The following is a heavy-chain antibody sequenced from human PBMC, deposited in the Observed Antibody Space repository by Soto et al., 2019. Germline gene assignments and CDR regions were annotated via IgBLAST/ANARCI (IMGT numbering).Heavy chain of an antibody. J-gene: IGHJ4*02. D-gene: IGHD3-3*01. CDR3: AHNFYDLTNNIDY. V-gene: IGHV2-5*02. Sequence: SGPTLVNPTQTLTLTCTFSGFSLSTNRVGVGWIRQPPGKALEWLALVFWDNDRRYTPSLRNRLTITKDTSDGEVVLTMTNMDPVDTATYFCAHNFYDLTNNIDYWGPGIKVTVSS. CDR1: GFSLSTNRVG. CDR2: VFWDNDR.